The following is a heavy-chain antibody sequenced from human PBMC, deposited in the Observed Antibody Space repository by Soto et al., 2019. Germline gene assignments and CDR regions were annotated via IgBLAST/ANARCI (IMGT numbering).Heavy chain of an antibody. CDR1: GFTFTSHT. CDR3: ARRGALDV. CDR2: VSGDGYNK. D-gene: IGHD3-10*01. Sequence: QVQLVESGGGVVRPGGSLRLSCEASGFTFTSHTMHWVRQAPGKGLEWVAGVSGDGYNKYYAESVEGRFTISRDQSKNTLYLQMNSLRPEDTALYYCARRGALDVWGQGTTVIVSS. V-gene: IGHV3-30-3*01. J-gene: IGHJ6*02.